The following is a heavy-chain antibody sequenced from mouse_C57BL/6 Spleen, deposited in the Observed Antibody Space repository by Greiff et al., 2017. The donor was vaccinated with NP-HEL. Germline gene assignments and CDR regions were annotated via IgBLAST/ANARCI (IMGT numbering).Heavy chain of an antibody. CDR1: GYTFTDYY. CDR3: ARSDGYDVNWYFEV. V-gene: IGHV1-75*01. J-gene: IGHJ1*03. D-gene: IGHD2-2*01. Sequence: LVESGPELVKPGASVKISCKASGYTFTDYYINWVKQRPGQGLEWIGWIFPGSGSTYYNEKFKGKATLTVDKSSSTAYMLLSSLTSEDSAVYCCARSDGYDVNWYFEVWGTGTTVTVSS. CDR2: IFPGSGST.